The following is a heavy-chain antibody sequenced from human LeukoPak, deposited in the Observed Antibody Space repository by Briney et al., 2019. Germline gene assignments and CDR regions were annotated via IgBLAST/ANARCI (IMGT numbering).Heavy chain of an antibody. CDR1: GYTFTSYD. CDR2: MNPNSGNT. Sequence: ASVKVSCKASGYTFTSYDINWVRQATGQGLEWMGWMNPNSGNTGYAQRFQGRVTMTRNTSISTAYMELSSLRSEDTAVYYCARGQLAGDNFDYWGQGTLVNVSS. D-gene: IGHD6-19*01. J-gene: IGHJ4*02. V-gene: IGHV1-8*01. CDR3: ARGQLAGDNFDY.